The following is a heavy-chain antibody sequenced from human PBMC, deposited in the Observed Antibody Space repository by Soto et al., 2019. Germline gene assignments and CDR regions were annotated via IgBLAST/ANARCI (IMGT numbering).Heavy chain of an antibody. CDR2: IWYDGSNK. Sequence: GGSLRLSCAASGFTFSSYGMHWVRQAPGKGLEWVAVIWYDGSNKYYADSVKGRFTISRDNSKNTLYLQMNSLRAEDTAVYYCARDLVDWNYVSGNWFDPWGQGTLVTVSS. CDR1: GFTFSSYG. J-gene: IGHJ5*02. V-gene: IGHV3-33*01. CDR3: ARDLVDWNYVSGNWFDP. D-gene: IGHD1-7*01.